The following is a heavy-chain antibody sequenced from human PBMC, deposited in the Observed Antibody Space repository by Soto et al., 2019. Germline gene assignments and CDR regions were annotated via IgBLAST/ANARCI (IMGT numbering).Heavy chain of an antibody. V-gene: IGHV3-33*01. CDR3: ARDQGRATADGPLGNGLDV. D-gene: IGHD6-13*01. J-gene: IGHJ6*02. CDR1: GFSFSDYG. Sequence: HHGWSLRLSCAASGFSFSDYGMHWARQAPGKGLEWLTIIWFDASHEYYADSVKGRFTISRDNSNNTLYLQLNSLTADDTAVYFCARDQGRATADGPLGNGLDVWGQGTAVTVSS. CDR2: IWFDASHE.